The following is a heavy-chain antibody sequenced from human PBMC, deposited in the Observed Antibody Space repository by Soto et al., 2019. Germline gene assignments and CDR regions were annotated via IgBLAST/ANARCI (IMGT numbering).Heavy chain of an antibody. V-gene: IGHV5-51*01. D-gene: IGHD3-22*01. CDR1: GYSFTSYW. Sequence: VESLKISCKGSGYSFTSYWIGWVRQMPGKGLEWMGTIFPGDSDIRYSPPFQGQVTISVDKSISTAYLQWSSLKASDTATYFCARSSSSYHGSLDVWGQGTTVTVSS. J-gene: IGHJ6*02. CDR2: IFPGDSDI. CDR3: ARSSSSYHGSLDV.